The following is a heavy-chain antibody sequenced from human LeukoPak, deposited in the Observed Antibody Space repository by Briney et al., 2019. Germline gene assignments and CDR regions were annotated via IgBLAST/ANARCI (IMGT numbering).Heavy chain of an antibody. D-gene: IGHD2-8*01. V-gene: IGHV4-38-2*02. Sequence: SETLSLTCAVSGYSISSGYYWGWIRQPPGKGLEWIGSIYHSGSTYYNPSLKSRVTILVDTSKNQFSLKLSSVTAADTAVYYCARDRGRYCTNGVCPRGYDYWGQGTLVTVSS. CDR3: ARDRGRYCTNGVCPRGYDY. CDR1: GYSISSGYY. CDR2: IYHSGST. J-gene: IGHJ4*02.